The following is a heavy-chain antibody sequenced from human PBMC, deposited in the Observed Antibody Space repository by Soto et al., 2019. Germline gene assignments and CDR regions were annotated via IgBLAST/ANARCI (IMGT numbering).Heavy chain of an antibody. V-gene: IGHV3-30*18. Sequence: SGGSLRLSCAASGFTFSSYGMHWVRQAPGKGLEWVAVISYDGSNKYYADSVKGRFTISRDNSKNTLYLQMNSLRAEDTAVYCCAKVSGSYDGNDAFDIWGQGTMVTVS. CDR1: GFTFSSYG. CDR2: ISYDGSNK. J-gene: IGHJ3*02. CDR3: AKVSGSYDGNDAFDI. D-gene: IGHD1-26*01.